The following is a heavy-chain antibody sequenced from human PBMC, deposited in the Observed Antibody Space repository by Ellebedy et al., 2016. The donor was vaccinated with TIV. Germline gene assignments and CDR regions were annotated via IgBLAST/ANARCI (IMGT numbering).Heavy chain of an antibody. CDR1: GVSFSGYY. D-gene: IGHD1-1*01. CDR2: INHSGST. V-gene: IGHV4-34*01. CDR3: ARHSQTGWNEFFGY. J-gene: IGHJ4*02. Sequence: MPSETLSLTCAVYGVSFSGYYWRWIRQPPGKGLEWIGEINHSGSTNYNPSLTSRVIISVDKSKNQLSLKLNSVTAADTAVYYCARHSQTGWNEFFGYWGQGTLVTVSS.